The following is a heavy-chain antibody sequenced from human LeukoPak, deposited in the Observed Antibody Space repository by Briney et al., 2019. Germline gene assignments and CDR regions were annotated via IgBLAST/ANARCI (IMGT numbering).Heavy chain of an antibody. CDR3: ARHRDRGGYYLYFDY. D-gene: IGHD3-22*01. V-gene: IGHV4-39*01. Sequence: SETLSLTCTVSGGSISSSSYYWGWIRQPPGKGLEWIGSIYYSGSTYYNPSLKSRVTISVDTSKNQFSLKLSSVTAADTAVYYCARHRDRGGYYLYFDYWGQGTLVTVSS. CDR2: IYYSGST. CDR1: GGSISSSSYY. J-gene: IGHJ4*02.